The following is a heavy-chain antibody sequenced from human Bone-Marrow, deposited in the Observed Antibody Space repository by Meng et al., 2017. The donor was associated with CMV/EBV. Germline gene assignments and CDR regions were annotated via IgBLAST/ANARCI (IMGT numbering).Heavy chain of an antibody. CDR3: ARDHSIHGVVIATNWFDP. Sequence: ASVKVSCKASGYTFTSYYMHWVRQAPGQGLEWMGIINPSGGSTSYAQKFQGRVTMTRDTSTSTVYMELSSLRSEDTAVYYCARDHSIHGVVIATNWFDPWGQGTLVTVSS. D-gene: IGHD2-21*01. J-gene: IGHJ5*02. CDR2: INPSGGST. CDR1: GYTFTSYY. V-gene: IGHV1-46*01.